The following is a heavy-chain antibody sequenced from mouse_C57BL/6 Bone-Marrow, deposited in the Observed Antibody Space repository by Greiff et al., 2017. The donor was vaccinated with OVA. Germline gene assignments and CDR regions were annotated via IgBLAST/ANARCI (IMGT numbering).Heavy chain of an antibody. Sequence: QVQLQQPGAELVRPGSSVKLSCKASGYTFTSYWMDWVKQRPGQGLEWIGNIYPSDSETHYNQKFKDKATLTVDKSTSTAYMQLSSLTSEDSAVYYCERATTVVAKGYWYFDVWGTGTTVTVAS. CDR2: IYPSDSET. CDR1: GYTFTSYW. V-gene: IGHV1-61*01. CDR3: ERATTVVAKGYWYFDV. J-gene: IGHJ1*03. D-gene: IGHD1-1*01.